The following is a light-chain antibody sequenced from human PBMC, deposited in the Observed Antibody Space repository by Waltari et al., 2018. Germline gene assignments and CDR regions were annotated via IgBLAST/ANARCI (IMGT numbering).Light chain of an antibody. Sequence: DIVMTQSPDSLAVSLRERATINCRSSQSILSGSDNKNYLVWYQQKPGQPPKLLISWASTRESGVPDRFSGGGSGTDFSLTISSLQAEDVAVYYCQQCYSSPLTFGGGTKVEIK. CDR1: QSILSGSDNKNY. J-gene: IGKJ4*01. CDR3: QQCYSSPLT. V-gene: IGKV4-1*01. CDR2: WAS.